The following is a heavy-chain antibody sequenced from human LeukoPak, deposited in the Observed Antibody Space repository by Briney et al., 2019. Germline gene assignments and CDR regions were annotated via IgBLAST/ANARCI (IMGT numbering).Heavy chain of an antibody. V-gene: IGHV1-2*04. CDR3: ARDRGSRWETYYYDSSGYSPDAFDI. CDR2: INPNSGGT. CDR1: GYTFTGYY. Sequence: ASVKVSCKASGYTFTGYYMHWVRQAPGQGLEWMGWINPNSGGTNYAQKFQGWVTMTRDTSISTAYMELSRLRSDDTAVYYCARDRGSRWETYYYDSSGYSPDAFDIWGQGTMVTVSS. D-gene: IGHD3-22*01. J-gene: IGHJ3*02.